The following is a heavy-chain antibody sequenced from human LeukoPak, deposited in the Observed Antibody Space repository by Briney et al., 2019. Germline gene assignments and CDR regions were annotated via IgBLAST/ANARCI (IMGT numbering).Heavy chain of an antibody. D-gene: IGHD3-3*01. Sequence: SMKVSCKASGGTFSSYAISWVRQAPGQGLEWMGRIIPIFGTANYAQKFQCRVTITTDESTSTAYMELSSLRSEDTAVYYCASGRFLEWSMLAGYYYYMDVWGKGTTVTVSS. CDR3: ASGRFLEWSMLAGYYYYMDV. CDR2: IIPIFGTA. J-gene: IGHJ6*03. CDR1: GGTFSSYA. V-gene: IGHV1-69*05.